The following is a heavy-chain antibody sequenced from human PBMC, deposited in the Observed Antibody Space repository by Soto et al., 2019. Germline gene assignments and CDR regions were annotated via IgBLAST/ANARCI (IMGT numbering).Heavy chain of an antibody. CDR1: GYTFINYY. CDR2: INPTGGST. Sequence: ASVKVSCKASGYTFINYYIHWVRQAPGHGLEWMAIINPTGGSTNYAQKFQGRLTLTMDTSTSTVYMELSSLTSEDTAMYYCARHLAAGDVWGQGTLVTVSSGKFKSGELLYYYYYGMDVWGQGTTVTVSS. V-gene: IGHV1-46*01. CDR3: ARHLAAGDVWGQGTLVTVSSGKFKSGELLYYYYYGMDV. D-gene: IGHD3-10*01. J-gene: IGHJ6*02.